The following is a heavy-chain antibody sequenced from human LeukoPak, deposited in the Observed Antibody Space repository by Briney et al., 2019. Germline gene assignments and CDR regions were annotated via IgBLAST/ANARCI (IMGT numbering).Heavy chain of an antibody. D-gene: IGHD3-16*01. Sequence: GGSLRLSCGPSGFTFSSYWMNWARQAPGKGLEWVASINHNGNVNYYVDSVKGRFTISRDNAKNSLYLQMSNLRAEDTAVYFCARGGGLDVWGQGATVTVSS. CDR1: GFTFSSYW. CDR2: INHNGNVN. CDR3: ARGGGLDV. V-gene: IGHV3-7*03. J-gene: IGHJ6*02.